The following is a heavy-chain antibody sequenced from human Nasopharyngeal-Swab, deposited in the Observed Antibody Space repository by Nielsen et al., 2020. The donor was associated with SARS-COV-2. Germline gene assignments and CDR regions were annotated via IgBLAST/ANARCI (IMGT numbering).Heavy chain of an antibody. CDR1: GFTFIIYW. V-gene: IGHV3-74*01. J-gene: IGHJ4*02. CDR3: ARIPTRY. Sequence: GESLKISCAASGFTFIIYWMHWVRQAPGKGLVWVSRINSDGSSTSYADSVKGRFTISRDNAKNTLYLQMNSLRAEDTAVYYCARIPTRYWGQGTLVTVSS. CDR2: INSDGSST.